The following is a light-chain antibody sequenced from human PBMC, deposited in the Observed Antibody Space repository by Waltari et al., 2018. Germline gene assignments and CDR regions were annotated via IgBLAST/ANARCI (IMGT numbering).Light chain of an antibody. Sequence: SFELTQPPSVSVPPGQTATITCSGDALLNLFVHWYQQKPGRAPVLVIFKDTERPSGTPERFSGASSGTAVTLTISGVQAEDEADYYCQSADSSGTSLFGGGTRLTVL. CDR1: ALLNLF. J-gene: IGLJ2*01. V-gene: IGLV3-25*03. CDR3: QSADSSGTSL. CDR2: KDT.